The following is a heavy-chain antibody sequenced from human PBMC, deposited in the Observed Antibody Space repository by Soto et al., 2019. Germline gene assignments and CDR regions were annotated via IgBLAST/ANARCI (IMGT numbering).Heavy chain of an antibody. Sequence: GGSLRLSCSASGFTFSSYAMHWVRQAPGKGLEYVSSISTNGGSTHYADSVKGRFTISRDNSKNTLYLQMGSLRAEDMAVYYCARGPGYYFDYWGQGTLVTVS. J-gene: IGHJ4*02. CDR3: ARGPGYYFDY. V-gene: IGHV3-64*02. CDR1: GFTFSSYA. CDR2: ISTNGGST.